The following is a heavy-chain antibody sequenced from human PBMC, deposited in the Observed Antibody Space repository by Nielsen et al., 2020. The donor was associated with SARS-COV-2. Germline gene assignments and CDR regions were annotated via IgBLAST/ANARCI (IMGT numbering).Heavy chain of an antibody. D-gene: IGHD6-19*01. J-gene: IGHJ4*02. CDR2: IHYTGSS. Sequence: SETLSLTCTVSGGSMSNSNYYWGWIRQPPGRGLEWIGGIHYTGSSYYNPTLTSRATISVDTYKNQFSLRFSSVTAADTAVYYCASQARWLANFDYWGQGTLVTVSS. CDR1: GGSMSNSNYY. CDR3: ASQARWLANFDY. V-gene: IGHV4-39*01.